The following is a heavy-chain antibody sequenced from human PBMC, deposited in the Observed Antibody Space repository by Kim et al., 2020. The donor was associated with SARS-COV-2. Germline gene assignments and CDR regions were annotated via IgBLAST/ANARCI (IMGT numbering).Heavy chain of an antibody. V-gene: IGHV3-7*03. D-gene: IGHD1-26*01. Sequence: GGSLRLSCAASKFTFTNNWMSWFRQAPGKGLEWVANIIQDGSEKYYVDSVKGRFTISRDNAKNSLYLQMNSLRAEDTAVYYCSKIIDGSYYIPDYWGQGT. J-gene: IGHJ4*02. CDR2: IIQDGSEK. CDR1: KFTFTNNW. CDR3: SKIIDGSYYIPDY.